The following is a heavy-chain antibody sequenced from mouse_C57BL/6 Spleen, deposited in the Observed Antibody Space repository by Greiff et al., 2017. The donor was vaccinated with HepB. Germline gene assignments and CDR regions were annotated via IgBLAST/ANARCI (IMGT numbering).Heavy chain of an antibody. V-gene: IGHV5-4*03. CDR2: ISDGGSYT. CDR1: GFTFSSYA. D-gene: IGHD2-4*01. J-gene: IGHJ2*01. Sequence: EVKFEESGGGLVKPGGSLKLSCAASGFTFSSYAMSWVRQTPEKRLEWVATISDGGSYTYYPDNVKGRFTISRDNAKNNLYLQMSHLKSEDTAMYYCARGSLYDYDDYWGQGTTLTVSS. CDR3: ARGSLYDYDDY.